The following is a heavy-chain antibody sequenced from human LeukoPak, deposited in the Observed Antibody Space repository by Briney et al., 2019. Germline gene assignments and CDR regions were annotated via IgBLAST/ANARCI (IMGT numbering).Heavy chain of an antibody. CDR3: ARDHSGTQDY. CDR1: GFTFSTYR. J-gene: IGHJ4*02. CDR2: ISSSGSYI. D-gene: IGHD1-1*01. Sequence: GGSLRLSCAASGFTFSTYRMNWVRHAPGKGLEWVSSISSSGSYIFYADSVKGRFTIFRDNRRNTLYLQMNSLRAEDTAVYSCARDHSGTQDYWGQGTLVTVSS. V-gene: IGHV3-21*06.